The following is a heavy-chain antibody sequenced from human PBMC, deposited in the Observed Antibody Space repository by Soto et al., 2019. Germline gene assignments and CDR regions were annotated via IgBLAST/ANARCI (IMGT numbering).Heavy chain of an antibody. Sequence: GGSLRPSCAPSGFTFSTYAMSWVRQAPGKGLEWVANIKVDGGDEYYVDSVKGRFTISRDNAKKSLYLHVNSLRAEDTAVYYCARSMGWRDAFDFWGQGTMVTVS. V-gene: IGHV3-7*01. CDR2: IKVDGGDE. CDR1: GFTFSTYA. CDR3: ARSMGWRDAFDF. J-gene: IGHJ3*01. D-gene: IGHD6-19*01.